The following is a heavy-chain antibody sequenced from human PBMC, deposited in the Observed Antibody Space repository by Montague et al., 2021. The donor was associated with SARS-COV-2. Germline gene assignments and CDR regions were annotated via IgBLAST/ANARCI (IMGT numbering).Heavy chain of an antibody. V-gene: IGHV4-59*01. Sequence: SETLSLTCTVPGGSISSYYWSWIRQPPGKGLEWIGYIYYSGSTNYNPSLKSRVTISVDTSKNQFSLKLSSVTAADTAVYCCARGFDYWGQGTLVTVSS. CDR3: ARGFDY. CDR2: IYYSGST. CDR1: GGSISSYY. J-gene: IGHJ4*02.